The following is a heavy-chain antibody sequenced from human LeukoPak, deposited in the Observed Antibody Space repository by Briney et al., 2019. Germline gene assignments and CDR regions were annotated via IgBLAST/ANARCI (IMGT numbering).Heavy chain of an antibody. J-gene: IGHJ4*02. CDR2: IYYSGST. Sequence: SETLSLTCTVSGGSISRYYWSWIRQPPGKGLEWIGYIYYSGSTNYNPSLKSRVTISADTSKNQFSLKLSSVTAADTAVYYCATTESGYDLFFDYWGQGTLVTVSS. CDR1: GGSISRYY. D-gene: IGHD5-12*01. V-gene: IGHV4-59*01. CDR3: ATTESGYDLFFDY.